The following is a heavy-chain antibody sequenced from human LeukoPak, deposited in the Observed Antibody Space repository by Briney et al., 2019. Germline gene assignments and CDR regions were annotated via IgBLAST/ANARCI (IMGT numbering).Heavy chain of an antibody. Sequence: TGGSLRLSCAASGFTFSSYWMSWVRQAPGKGLEWVATIKQDGSETYYVDSVKGRFAISRDNAKNSLYLQMNSLSAEDTAVYYCAKGMDIVVVPAAIVSTLYYYYGMDVWGQGTTVTVSS. D-gene: IGHD2-2*03. CDR1: GFTFSSYW. V-gene: IGHV3-7*03. CDR3: AKGMDIVVVPAAIVSTLYYYYGMDV. CDR2: IKQDGSET. J-gene: IGHJ6*02.